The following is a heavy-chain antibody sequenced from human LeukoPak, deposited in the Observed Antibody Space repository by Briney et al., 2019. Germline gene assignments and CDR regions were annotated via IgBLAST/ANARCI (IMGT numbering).Heavy chain of an antibody. V-gene: IGHV3-20*04. CDR3: ARDKAGYCSSTSCWSNWFDP. CDR2: INWNGGST. J-gene: IGHJ5*02. Sequence: GGSLRLSGAASGFTFDDYGMSWVRQAPGKGLEWVSGINWNGGSTGYADSVKGRFTISRDNAKNSLYLQMNSLRAADTALYYCARDKAGYCSSTSCWSNWFDPWGQGTLVTVSS. D-gene: IGHD2-2*01. CDR1: GFTFDDYG.